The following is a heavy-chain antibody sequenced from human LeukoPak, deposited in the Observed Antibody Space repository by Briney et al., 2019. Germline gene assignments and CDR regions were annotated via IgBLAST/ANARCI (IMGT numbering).Heavy chain of an antibody. J-gene: IGHJ4*02. D-gene: IGHD2-2*01. Sequence: GGSLRLSCAASGFTFSSYAMHWVRQAPGKGLEWVAVISYDGSNKYYADSVKGRFTISRDNSKNTLYLQMNSLRAEDTAVYYCARARPKHIVVVPAAPPLGYWGQGPLVTVSP. CDR2: ISYDGSNK. V-gene: IGHV3-30-3*01. CDR3: ARARPKHIVVVPAAPPLGY. CDR1: GFTFSSYA.